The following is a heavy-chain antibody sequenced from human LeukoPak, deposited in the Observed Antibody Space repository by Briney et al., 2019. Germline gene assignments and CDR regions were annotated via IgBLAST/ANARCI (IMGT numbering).Heavy chain of an antibody. D-gene: IGHD6-13*01. V-gene: IGHV4-39*01. Sequence: SETLSLTCTVSGGSISSSSYYWGWIRQPPGKGLEWIGSIYYSGSTYYNPSLKSRVTISVDTSKNQFSLKLSSVTAADTAAYYCARHVIAAEYFQHWGQGTLVTVSS. CDR1: GGSISSSSYY. CDR2: IYYSGST. J-gene: IGHJ1*01. CDR3: ARHVIAAEYFQH.